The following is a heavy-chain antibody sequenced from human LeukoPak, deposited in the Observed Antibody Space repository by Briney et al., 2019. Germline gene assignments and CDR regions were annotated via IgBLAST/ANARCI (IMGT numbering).Heavy chain of an antibody. Sequence: SETLSLTCTVSGGSISSSSYYWGWIRQPPGKGLEWIGSIYYSGSTYYNPSLKSRVTISVDTSKNQFSLKLSSVTAADTAVYYCARGWFGELSFINWFDPWGQGTLVTVSS. D-gene: IGHD3-10*01. CDR3: ARGWFGELSFINWFDP. V-gene: IGHV4-39*01. CDR1: GGSISSSSYY. CDR2: IYYSGST. J-gene: IGHJ5*02.